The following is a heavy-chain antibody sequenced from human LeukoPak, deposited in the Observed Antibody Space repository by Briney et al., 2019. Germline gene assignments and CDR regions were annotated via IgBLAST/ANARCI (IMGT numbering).Heavy chain of an antibody. CDR2: ISSGGTYI. CDR3: ARVSGKWLQYYFDY. D-gene: IGHD5-24*01. Sequence: PGGSLRLSCAAPGFTFSSYTMNWVRQAPGKGLEWVSSISSGGTYIYYADSVKGRFTISRDNAKSSLYLQMNSLRAEDTAVYYCARVSGKWLQYYFDYWGQGTLVTVSS. J-gene: IGHJ4*02. V-gene: IGHV3-21*01. CDR1: GFTFSSYT.